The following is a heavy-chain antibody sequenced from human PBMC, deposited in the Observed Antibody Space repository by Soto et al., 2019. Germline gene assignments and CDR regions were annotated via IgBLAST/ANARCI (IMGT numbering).Heavy chain of an antibody. V-gene: IGHV3-23*01. CDR2: ISGSGGRT. Sequence: PGGSLRLSCVASAFPFSSYATSWVRQTPGKGLEWVSGISGSGGRTYYADSVKGRFTISRDNSNNTLSLQMHILRVEDTAVYFCAKGGYYSLFDIWGQGTMVTVSS. D-gene: IGHD3-16*01. CDR1: AFPFSSYA. CDR3: AKGGYYSLFDI. J-gene: IGHJ3*02.